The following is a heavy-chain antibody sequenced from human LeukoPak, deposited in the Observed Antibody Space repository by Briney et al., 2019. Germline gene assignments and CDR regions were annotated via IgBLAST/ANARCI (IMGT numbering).Heavy chain of an antibody. Sequence: GGSLKLPCAASGFPFSSFALSWARRAPGRGLGWVSGISGSGGGTFYADSVKGRFTVSRDKSNNTLYLQMNSLRVEDTAIYYCAKDGTLGYSGPQKFDSWGQGTLVTVSS. CDR2: ISGSGGGT. CDR1: GFPFSSFA. J-gene: IGHJ4*02. D-gene: IGHD1-26*01. CDR3: AKDGTLGYSGPQKFDS. V-gene: IGHV3-23*01.